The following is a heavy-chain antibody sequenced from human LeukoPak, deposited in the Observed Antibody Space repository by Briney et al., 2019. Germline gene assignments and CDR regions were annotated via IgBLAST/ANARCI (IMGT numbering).Heavy chain of an antibody. D-gene: IGHD1-26*01. V-gene: IGHV1-69*13. Sequence: GASVKVSCTASGYTFTSYDINWVRQAPGQGLEWMGGVIPIFGTANYAQKFQGRVTITADESTSTAYMELSSLRSEDTAVYYCASPDPLRYSGSFGFDYWGQGTLVTVSS. CDR1: GYTFTSYD. CDR3: ASPDPLRYSGSFGFDY. J-gene: IGHJ4*02. CDR2: VIPIFGTA.